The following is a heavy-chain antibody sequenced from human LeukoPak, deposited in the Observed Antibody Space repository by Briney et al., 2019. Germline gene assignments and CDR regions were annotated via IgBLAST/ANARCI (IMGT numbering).Heavy chain of an antibody. D-gene: IGHD3-9*01. CDR1: GGSINKYY. Sequence: SETLSLTCTVSGGSINKYYWSWIRQSPGKGLEWLGYVHDSAGTIYNPSLKSRVTISVGASKTQFSLKVTSVTTADAAVYYCAKGRKDFDTNLGPFDSWGQGILVTVSS. J-gene: IGHJ4*02. CDR3: AKGRKDFDTNLGPFDS. CDR2: VHDSAGT. V-gene: IGHV4-59*01.